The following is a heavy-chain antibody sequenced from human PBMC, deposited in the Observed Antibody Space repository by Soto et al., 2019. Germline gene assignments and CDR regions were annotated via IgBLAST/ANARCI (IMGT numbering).Heavy chain of an antibody. V-gene: IGHV3-23*01. CDR1: GFSFRVSA. J-gene: IGHJ3*02. CDR3: AKTMSSIRTSDI. CDR2: ILRSGGNT. Sequence: EVQLLESGGGFVQSGGSLRLSCAVSGFSFRVSAMSWVRQAPGRGLEWLSSILRSGGNTFYADSVKGRFTISRDNSRNTLYLQMNSLSAEDTAVYYCAKTMSSIRTSDIWGQGTMGTVSS. D-gene: IGHD3-3*02.